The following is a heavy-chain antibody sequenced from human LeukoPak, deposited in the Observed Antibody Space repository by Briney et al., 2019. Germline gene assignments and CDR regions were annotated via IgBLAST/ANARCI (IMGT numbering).Heavy chain of an antibody. CDR1: GGSISSYY. D-gene: IGHD1-1*01. J-gene: IGHJ3*02. Sequence: SETLSLTCTVSGGSISSYYWSWIRQPAGKGLEWIGRIYTSGSTNYNPSLKSRVTMSVDTSKNQFSLKLSSVTAADTAVYYCARIAVWNPAPGAFDIWGQGTMVTVSS. CDR3: ARIAVWNPAPGAFDI. V-gene: IGHV4-4*07. CDR2: IYTSGST.